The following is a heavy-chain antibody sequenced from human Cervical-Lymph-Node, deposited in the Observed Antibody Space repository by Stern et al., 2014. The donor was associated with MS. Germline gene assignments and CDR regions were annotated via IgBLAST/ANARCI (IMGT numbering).Heavy chain of an antibody. CDR1: GFSFSRYA. J-gene: IGHJ4*02. D-gene: IGHD6-13*01. Sequence: VQLEESGGGVVQPGRSLRLSWAASGFSFSRYAMHWVRQAPGKGLEWVALIWYDGSTPYYADSVTGRFTISRDNFKNTLYLQMNSLRAEDTAVYYCASAYSSSHYYFDYWGQGTLVTVSS. CDR3: ASAYSSSHYYFDY. CDR2: IWYDGSTP. V-gene: IGHV3-33*01.